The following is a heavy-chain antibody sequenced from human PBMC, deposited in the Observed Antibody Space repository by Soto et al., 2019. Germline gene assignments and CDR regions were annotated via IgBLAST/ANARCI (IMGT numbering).Heavy chain of an antibody. J-gene: IGHJ4*02. Sequence: EVQLVESGGGLVQTGGSLRLSCAASGFTFSSYWMHWVRQAPGKGVVWVSRINGDGGITNYSDSVKGRFTISRDNAKNTVYLQVDRLIAEDTAVYYCARGIYLKYGQDYWGQGTLVTVSS. CDR2: INGDGGIT. D-gene: IGHD2-2*01. V-gene: IGHV3-74*01. CDR1: GFTFSSYW. CDR3: ARGIYLKYGQDY.